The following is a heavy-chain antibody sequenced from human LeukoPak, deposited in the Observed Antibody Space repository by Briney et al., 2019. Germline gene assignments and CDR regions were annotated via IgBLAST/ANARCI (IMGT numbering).Heavy chain of an antibody. D-gene: IGHD6-13*01. CDR1: GGTFSSYA. Sequence: GASVKVSCKASGGTFSSYAISWVRQAPGQGLEWMGRIIPILGIANYAQKFQGRVTITADKSTSTDYMELSSLRSEDTAVYYCARPGSIAAAGTAPLGYWGQGTLVTVSS. V-gene: IGHV1-69*04. CDR3: ARPGSIAAAGTAPLGY. J-gene: IGHJ4*02. CDR2: IIPILGIA.